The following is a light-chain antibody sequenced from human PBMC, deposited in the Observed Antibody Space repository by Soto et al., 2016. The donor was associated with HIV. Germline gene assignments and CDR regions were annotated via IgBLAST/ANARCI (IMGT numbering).Light chain of an antibody. CDR2: DDD. CDR3: QVWDRSSDHVL. V-gene: IGLV3-21*03. CDR1: NIGSQS. J-gene: IGLJ2*01. Sequence: SYVLTQPPSVSVAPGKTARITCGGNNIGSQSVRWYQQRPGQAPVVVLNDDDDRPSGIPERSSGSNSGNTAALTISRVEAGDEADYYCQVWDRSSDHVLFGGGTKVDRP.